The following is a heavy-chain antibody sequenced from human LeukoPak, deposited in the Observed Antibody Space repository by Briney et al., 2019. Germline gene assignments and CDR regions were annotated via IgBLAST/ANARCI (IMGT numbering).Heavy chain of an antibody. D-gene: IGHD2-2*01. CDR1: EFTFSSYW. CDR2: IKQDGSEK. CDR3: ASYCLSTRCQEPHVY. V-gene: IGHV3-7*05. J-gene: IGHJ4*02. Sequence: GGSLRLSCAASEFTFSSYWMSWVRQAPGKGLEWVANIKQDGSEKYYVDSVKGRFTISRDNAKNSLYLQMNSLRAEDTAVYYCASYCLSTRCQEPHVYWGQGTLVTVSS.